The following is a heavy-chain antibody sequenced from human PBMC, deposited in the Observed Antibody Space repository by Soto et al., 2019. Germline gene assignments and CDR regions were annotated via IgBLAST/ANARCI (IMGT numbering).Heavy chain of an antibody. CDR1: GYTFTSYG. V-gene: IGHV1-18*01. J-gene: IGHJ5*02. CDR2: ISAYNGNT. CDR3: ARVAGDFWSVPGPDP. D-gene: IGHD3-3*01. Sequence: ASVKVSCKASGYTFTSYGISWVRQAPGQGLEWMGWISAYNGNTNYAQKLQGRVTMTTDTSTSTACMELRSLRSDDTAVYYCARVAGDFWSVPGPDPWGQGTLVTVSS.